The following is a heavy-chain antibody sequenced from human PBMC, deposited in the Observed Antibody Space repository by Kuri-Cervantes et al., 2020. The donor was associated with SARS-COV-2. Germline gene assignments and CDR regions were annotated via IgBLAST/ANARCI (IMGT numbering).Heavy chain of an antibody. Sequence: ASVKVSCKAPAATFPDYDINWVRQAAGHGLEWMGMVKTNSEDTLYAQIFQGRVTMTRDTSTSKVYLELSSLTSEDTAIYYCYCAPKEGFDSWGQGTLVTVSS. CDR2: VKTNSEDT. J-gene: IGHJ4*02. V-gene: IGHV1-8*01. CDR3: YCAPKEGFDS. CDR1: AATFPDYD. D-gene: IGHD2-21*01.